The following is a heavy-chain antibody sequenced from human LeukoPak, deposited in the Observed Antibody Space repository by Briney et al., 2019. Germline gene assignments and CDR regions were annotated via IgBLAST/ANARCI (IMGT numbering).Heavy chain of an antibody. D-gene: IGHD3-16*01. CDR3: AKSPSGRGGYNCFDP. V-gene: IGHV4-4*07. Sequence: SEPLSLICSVCGGPISGYYWSWIRQPAGKGLEWIGRFYISEGAYYNPCLKSRVTMSIDTSNNQFSLNLSSVTAADTAVYYCAKSPSGRGGYNCFDPWGQGTLVTVSS. CDR1: GGPISGYY. CDR2: FYISEGA. J-gene: IGHJ5*02.